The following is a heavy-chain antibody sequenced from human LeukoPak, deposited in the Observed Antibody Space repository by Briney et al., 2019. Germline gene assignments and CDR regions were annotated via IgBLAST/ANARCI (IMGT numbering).Heavy chain of an antibody. V-gene: IGHV3-23*01. D-gene: IGHD5-12*01. J-gene: IGHJ3*02. Sequence: GGSLRLSCAASGFTFSSYAMSWVRQAPGKGLEWVSCISDSGSDTYYADSVKGRSTISRDNAKNSLYLQMNSLRAEDTAVYFCARDRGYSGYGGHDAFDIWGQGTMVTVSS. CDR3: ARDRGYSGYGGHDAFDI. CDR1: GFTFSSYA. CDR2: ISDSGSDT.